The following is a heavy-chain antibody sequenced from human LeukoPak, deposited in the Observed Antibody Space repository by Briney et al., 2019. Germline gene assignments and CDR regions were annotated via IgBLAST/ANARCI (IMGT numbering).Heavy chain of an antibody. Sequence: GGSLRLSCAASGFTFSSYAMHWVRQAPGKGLEWVAVISYDGSNKYYADSVKGRFTISRDNSKNTLYLQMNSLRAEDTAVYYCARDPILWFGELHSFDYWGQGTLVTVSS. CDR1: GFTFSSYA. V-gene: IGHV3-30-3*01. J-gene: IGHJ4*02. CDR3: ARDPILWFGELHSFDY. D-gene: IGHD3-10*01. CDR2: ISYDGSNK.